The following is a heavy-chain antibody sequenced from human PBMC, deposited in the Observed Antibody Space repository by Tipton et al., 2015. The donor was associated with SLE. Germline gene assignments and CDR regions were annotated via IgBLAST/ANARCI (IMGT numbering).Heavy chain of an antibody. CDR1: TFTINDNY. J-gene: IGHJ4*02. D-gene: IGHD3-3*01. CDR2: VRYDGSNK. Sequence: GSLRLSCAAPTFTINDNYMNWVRQAPGKGLEWVAFVRYDGSNKYYADSVKGRFTISRDNTKNAVYLQMNSLRVEDTAVYYCAKGGPFGDDWGQGTLVTVSS. V-gene: IGHV3-30*02. CDR3: AKGGPFGDD.